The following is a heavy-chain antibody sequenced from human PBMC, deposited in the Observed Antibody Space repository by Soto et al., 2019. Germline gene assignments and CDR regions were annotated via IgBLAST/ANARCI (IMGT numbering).Heavy chain of an antibody. V-gene: IGHV4-61*01. CDR1: GGSVSSGNYY. CDR3: ARGVSSWYKGEIYYFDY. Sequence: SETLSLTCTVSGGSVSSGNYYWSWIRQPPGKGLEWIGYFYYTGTTNYNPSLKSRVTISVDASKNQFSLRLSSLTAADTAVYYCARGVSSWYKGEIYYFDYWGQGTLVTVSS. CDR2: FYYTGTT. D-gene: IGHD6-13*01. J-gene: IGHJ4*02.